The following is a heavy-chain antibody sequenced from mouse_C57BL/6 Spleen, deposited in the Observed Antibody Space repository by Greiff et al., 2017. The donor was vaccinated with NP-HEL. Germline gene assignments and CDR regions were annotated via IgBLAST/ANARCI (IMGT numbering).Heavy chain of an antibody. J-gene: IGHJ3*01. CDR3: AREDGPY. V-gene: IGHV1-82*01. CDR2: IYPGDGDT. CDR1: GYAFSSSW. D-gene: IGHD1-1*01. Sequence: VQGVESGPELVKPGASVKISCKASGYAFSSSWMNWVKQRPGKGLEWIGRIYPGDGDTNYNGKFKGKATLTADKSSSTAYMQLSSLTSEDSAVYFCAREDGPYWGQGTLVTVSA.